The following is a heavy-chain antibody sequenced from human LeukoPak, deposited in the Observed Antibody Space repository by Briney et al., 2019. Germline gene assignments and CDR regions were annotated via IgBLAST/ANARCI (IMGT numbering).Heavy chain of an antibody. V-gene: IGHV3-30*18. D-gene: IGHD3-3*01. CDR2: ISYDGSNK. CDR1: GFTSSSYG. J-gene: IGHJ4*02. CDR3: AKDRGTYDFWSGYYDY. Sequence: PGGSLRLSCAASGFTSSSYGMHWVRQAPGKGLEWVAVISYDGSNKYYADSVKGRFTISRDNSKNTLYLQMNSLRAEDTAVYYCAKDRGTYDFWSGYYDYWGQGTLVTVSS.